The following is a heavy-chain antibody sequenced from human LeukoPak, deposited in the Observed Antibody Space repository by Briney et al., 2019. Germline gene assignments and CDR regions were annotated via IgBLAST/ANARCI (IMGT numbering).Heavy chain of an antibody. CDR1: GFTFSSYA. CDR2: ISGCGVTST. D-gene: IGHD3-10*01. J-gene: IGHJ4*02. V-gene: IGHV3-23*01. CDR3: AKAGIHSYFDY. Sequence: PGGSLRLSCAASGFTFSSYALNWVRQAPGKGLVWVSAISGCGVTSTYYADSVKGRFTISRDNSKNTLYLQMNSLRAEDTAVYYCAKAGIHSYFDYWGQGTLVTVSS.